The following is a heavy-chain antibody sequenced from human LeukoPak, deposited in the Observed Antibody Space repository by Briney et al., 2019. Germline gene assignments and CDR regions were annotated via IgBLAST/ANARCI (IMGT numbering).Heavy chain of an antibody. CDR2: ISYDGSNK. CDR1: GYTFTGYY. J-gene: IGHJ6*02. V-gene: IGHV3-30*18. CDR3: AKDWLSGTYLAGMDV. Sequence: SCKASGYTFTGYYMHWVRQAPGKGLEWVAVISYDGSNKYYADSVKGRFTISRDNSKNTLYLQMNSLRAEDTAVYYCAKDWLSGTYLAGMDVWGQGTTVTVSS. D-gene: IGHD1-26*01.